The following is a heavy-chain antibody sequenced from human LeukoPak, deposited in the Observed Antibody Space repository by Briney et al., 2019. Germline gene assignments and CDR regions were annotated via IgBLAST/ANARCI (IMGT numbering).Heavy chain of an antibody. CDR2: IYHSGST. V-gene: IGHV4-59*12. J-gene: IGHJ5*02. CDR1: GGSISSYY. D-gene: IGHD2-2*01. CDR3: AREIVVPAANNWFDP. Sequence: SETLSLTCTVSGGSISSYYWSWIRQPPGKGLEWIGYIYHSGSTYYNPSLKSRVTISVDRSKNQFSLKLSSVTAADTAVYYCAREIVVPAANNWFDPWGQGTLVTVSS.